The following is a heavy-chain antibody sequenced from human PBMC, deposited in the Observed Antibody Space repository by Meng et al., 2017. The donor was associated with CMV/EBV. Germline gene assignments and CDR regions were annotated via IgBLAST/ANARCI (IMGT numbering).Heavy chain of an antibody. CDR2: IYSGGST. CDR3: ARDRY. V-gene: IGHV3-66*02. Sequence: GESLKISCAASGFTVSSNHMSWVRQAPGKGLEWVSVIYSGGSTYYADSVKGRFTISRDNSKNTLYLQMNSLRAEDTAVYYCARDRYWGQGTLVTVSS. CDR1: GFTVSSNH. J-gene: IGHJ4*02.